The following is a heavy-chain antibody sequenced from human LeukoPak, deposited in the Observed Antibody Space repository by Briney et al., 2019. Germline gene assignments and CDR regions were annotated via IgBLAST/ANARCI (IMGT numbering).Heavy chain of an antibody. D-gene: IGHD1-14*01. Sequence: GGSLRPSCAASGFTFSDYYMSWIRQAPGKGLEWVSYISSSGSTIYYADSVKGRFTTSRDNAKNSLYLQMNSLRAEDTAVYYCARGVAGVYFYYYMDVWGKGTTVTVSS. CDR3: ARGVAGVYFYYYMDV. CDR1: GFTFSDYY. J-gene: IGHJ6*03. V-gene: IGHV3-11*04. CDR2: ISSSGSTI.